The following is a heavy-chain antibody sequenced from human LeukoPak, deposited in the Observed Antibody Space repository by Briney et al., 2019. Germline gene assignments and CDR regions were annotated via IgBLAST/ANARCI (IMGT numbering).Heavy chain of an antibody. CDR2: ISSSGSTI. D-gene: IGHD1-26*01. V-gene: IGHV3-11*01. Sequence: GGSLRLSCAASGFTFSDYYMSWIRQAPGKGLEWVSYISSSGSTIYYADSVKGRFTISRDNAKNSLYLQMNSLRAEDTAVYYCARVRGVGATPSGTFDIWGQGTVVTVSS. J-gene: IGHJ3*02. CDR1: GFTFSDYY. CDR3: ARVRGVGATPSGTFDI.